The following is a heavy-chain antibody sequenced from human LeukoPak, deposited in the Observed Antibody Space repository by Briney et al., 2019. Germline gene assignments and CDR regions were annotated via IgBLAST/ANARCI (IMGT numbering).Heavy chain of an antibody. J-gene: IGHJ4*02. CDR1: GFTFSSYA. V-gene: IGHV3-23*01. CDR2: ISGSGGST. D-gene: IGHD6-13*01. CDR3: AVYSSSWYEGYYSDY. Sequence: GGSLRLSCAASGFTFSSYAMSWVRQAPGKGLEWVSAISGSGGSTYYADSVKGRFTISRDNSKNTLYLQMNSLRAEDTAVYYCAVYSSSWYEGYYSDYWGQGTLVTVSS.